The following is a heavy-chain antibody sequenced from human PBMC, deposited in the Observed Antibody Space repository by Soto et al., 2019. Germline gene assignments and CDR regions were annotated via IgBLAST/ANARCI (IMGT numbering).Heavy chain of an antibody. D-gene: IGHD3-3*01. CDR3: ARAPYDFWSGYPLPDY. J-gene: IGHJ4*02. CDR2: MNPNSGNT. V-gene: IGHV1-8*01. CDR1: GYTFTSYD. Sequence: ASVKVSCKASGYTFTSYDINWVRQATGQGLEWMGWMNPNSGNTGYAQKFQGRVTMTRNTSISTAYMELSSLRSEDTAVYYCARAPYDFWSGYPLPDYWGQGTRVTVSS.